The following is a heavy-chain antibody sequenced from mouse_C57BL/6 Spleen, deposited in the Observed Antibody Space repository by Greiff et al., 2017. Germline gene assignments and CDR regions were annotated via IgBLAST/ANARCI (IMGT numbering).Heavy chain of an antibody. D-gene: IGHD1-1*01. J-gene: IGHJ2*01. Sequence: QVQLQQSGAELAKPGASVKLSCKASGYTFTSYWMHWVKQRPGPGLEWIGYINPSSGYTKYNQKFKDKATLTADKSSSTAYMQLSNLTYEDSAVXYCARAITTVVGFDYWGQGTTLTVSS. CDR1: GYTFTSYW. CDR3: ARAITTVVGFDY. CDR2: INPSSGYT. V-gene: IGHV1-7*01.